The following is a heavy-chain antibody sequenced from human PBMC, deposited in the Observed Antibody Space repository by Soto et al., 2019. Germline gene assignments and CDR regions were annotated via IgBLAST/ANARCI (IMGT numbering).Heavy chain of an antibody. CDR2: ISSSSSYI. Sequence: PGGSLRLSCAASGFTFSSYSMNWVRQAPGKGLEWVSSISSSSSYIYYADSVKGRFTISRDNAKNSPYLQMNSLRAEDTAVYYCARDWRFMVRGVSGLMDVWGQGTTVTVSS. D-gene: IGHD3-10*01. V-gene: IGHV3-21*01. J-gene: IGHJ6*02. CDR3: ARDWRFMVRGVSGLMDV. CDR1: GFTFSSYS.